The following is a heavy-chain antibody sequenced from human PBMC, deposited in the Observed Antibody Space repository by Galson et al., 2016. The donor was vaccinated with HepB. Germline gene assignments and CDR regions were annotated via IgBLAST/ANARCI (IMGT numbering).Heavy chain of an antibody. D-gene: IGHD6-19*01. CDR2: ICGRCGDM. J-gene: IGHJ4*02. CDR3: AIDPSQWHDLFFGN. V-gene: IGHV3-23*01. CDR1: GFTFDKYG. Sequence: SLRLSCAASGFTFDKYGMTWFRQAPGTGLEWVSTICGRCGDMDYADSEKGRFTISRDDSKNTLYLHMNSLRVEDTAIYYCAIDPSQWHDLFFGNWAQGTLVTVSA.